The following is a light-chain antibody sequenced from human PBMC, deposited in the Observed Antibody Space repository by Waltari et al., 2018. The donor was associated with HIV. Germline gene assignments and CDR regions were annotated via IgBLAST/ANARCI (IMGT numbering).Light chain of an antibody. Sequence: SYVLTQPLSVSVSQGQTANNPCSGDALLKQFVYCYQKKPGLAPVLVIFKDTERPLGIPERFSGSSAGTNATLTISGAQTEDEADFYCQSADSSGTVVFGGGTKVTVL. J-gene: IGLJ3*02. CDR1: ALLKQF. V-gene: IGLV3-25*03. CDR3: QSADSSGTVV. CDR2: KDT.